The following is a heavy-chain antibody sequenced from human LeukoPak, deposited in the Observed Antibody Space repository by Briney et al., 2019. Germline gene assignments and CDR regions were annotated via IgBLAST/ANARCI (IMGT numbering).Heavy chain of an antibody. V-gene: IGHV1-8*01. Sequence: ASVKVSCKASGYTFTSYDINWVRQATGQGLEWMGWMNPNSGNTGYAQKFQGRVTMTRNTSISTAYMELSSLRSEDTAVYYCARDMEMSEDSGYDFRYYYYGMDVWGQGTTVTVSS. CDR1: GYTFTSYD. D-gene: IGHD5-12*01. J-gene: IGHJ6*02. CDR3: ARDMEMSEDSGYDFRYYYYGMDV. CDR2: MNPNSGNT.